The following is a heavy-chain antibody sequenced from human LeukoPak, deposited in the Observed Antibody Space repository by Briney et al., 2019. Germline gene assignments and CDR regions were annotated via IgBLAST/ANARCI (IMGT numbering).Heavy chain of an antibody. V-gene: IGHV3-33*03. CDR1: GFTFSSYG. CDR3: VKSVAGTRGWFDS. Sequence: PGGSLRLSCAASGFTFSSYGMHWVRRAPGKGLEWVALIWYDGSDKDYGDSVKGRFTISRDNSKNTVYLQMNSLRADDTAVYYCVKSVAGTRGWFDSWGQGTLVIVSS. J-gene: IGHJ5*01. CDR2: IWYDGSDK.